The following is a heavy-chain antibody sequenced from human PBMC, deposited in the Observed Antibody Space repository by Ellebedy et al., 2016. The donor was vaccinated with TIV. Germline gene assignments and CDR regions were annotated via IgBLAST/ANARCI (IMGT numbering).Heavy chain of an antibody. V-gene: IGHV3-30*18. J-gene: IGHJ4*02. D-gene: IGHD4-11*01. CDR3: AKIPTTVTKPSEVYFDY. Sequence: GESLKISXAASGFTFTNYGMHWVRQAPGKGLEWVAVISYDGINKYYADSVRGRFTISRGNSKNTLFLQMNSLRAEDTAVYYCAKIPTTVTKPSEVYFDYWGQGTLVTVSS. CDR1: GFTFTNYG. CDR2: ISYDGINK.